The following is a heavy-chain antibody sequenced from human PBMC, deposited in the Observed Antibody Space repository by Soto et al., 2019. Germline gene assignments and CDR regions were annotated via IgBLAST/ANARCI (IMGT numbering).Heavy chain of an antibody. J-gene: IGHJ4*02. CDR3: AREINSYGYRGLYFDC. Sequence: QVLLVESGGGVVQPGRSLRLSCAASGFTFSTFGIHWVRQAPGKGLEWVAVIWYDGSDKYYAESVKGRFTISRDNSKSTLYLQMDNLRAEDTAVYYCAREINSYGYRGLYFDCWGQGTLVTVSS. V-gene: IGHV3-33*01. D-gene: IGHD5-18*01. CDR1: GFTFSTFG. CDR2: IWYDGSDK.